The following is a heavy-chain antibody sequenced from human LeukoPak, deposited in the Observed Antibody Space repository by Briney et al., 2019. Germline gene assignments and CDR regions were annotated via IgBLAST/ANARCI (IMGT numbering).Heavy chain of an antibody. J-gene: IGHJ4*02. CDR3: ARRTAARNFDY. V-gene: IGHV3-11*01. CDR2: ISSSGSTI. CDR1: GLTFSDYY. D-gene: IGHD6-13*01. Sequence: AGGSLRLSCAASGLTFSDYYMSWIRQAPGKGLEWVSYISSSGSTIYYADSVKGRFAISRDNAKNSLYLQMNSLRAEDTAVYYCARRTAARNFDYWGQGTLVTVSS.